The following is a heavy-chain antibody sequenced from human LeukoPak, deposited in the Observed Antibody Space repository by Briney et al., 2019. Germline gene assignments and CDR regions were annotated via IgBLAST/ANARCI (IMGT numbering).Heavy chain of an antibody. CDR1: GFNFSSYW. D-gene: IGHD3-3*01. CDR3: AREDGDYYYDIDV. Sequence: GGSLRLSCAASGFNFSSYWIHWVRHAGGKGMVWVSRSNSDVISTTYAHSVNARFTISRDNSMNTLYLQMNSLSADDSAVYYCAREDGDYYYDIDVWGQGTTVTVSS. J-gene: IGHJ6*02. V-gene: IGHV3-74*01. CDR2: SNSDVIST.